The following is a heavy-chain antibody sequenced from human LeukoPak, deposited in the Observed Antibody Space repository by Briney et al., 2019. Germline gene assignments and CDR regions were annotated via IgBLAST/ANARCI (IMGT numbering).Heavy chain of an antibody. V-gene: IGHV3-7*01. CDR1: GFTFRNSW. CDR2: IKQDGSTE. CDR3: ARDTDGSLDY. Sequence: GGSLRLSCAASGFTFRNSWMAWVRQAPGKGLEWVANIKQDGSTEHYADSLKDRFTISRDNPKNLLYVQMNSLRADDTAIYYCARDTDGSLDYWGQGILVTVAS. D-gene: IGHD1-26*01. J-gene: IGHJ4*02.